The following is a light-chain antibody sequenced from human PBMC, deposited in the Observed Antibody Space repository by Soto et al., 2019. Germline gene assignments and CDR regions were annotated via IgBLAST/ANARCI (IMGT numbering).Light chain of an antibody. CDR3: SSYAGIHIV. CDR2: EVS. V-gene: IGLV2-8*01. J-gene: IGLJ1*01. CDR1: SSDVGGYNY. Sequence: QSVLTQPPSASGSPGQSVAISCTGTSSDVGGYNYVSWYQQHPGKAPKLMIYEVSKRPSGVPDRFSGPKSGNTAFLTVSGLQAEDEADYYCSSYAGIHIVFGTGTKVTVL.